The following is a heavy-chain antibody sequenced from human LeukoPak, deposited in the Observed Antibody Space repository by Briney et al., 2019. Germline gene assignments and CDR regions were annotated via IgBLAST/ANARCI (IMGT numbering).Heavy chain of an antibody. D-gene: IGHD3-10*01. CDR1: GFTFSDYY. Sequence: PGGSLRLSCAASGFTFSDYYMSWIRQAPGKGLEWISYISTSSSYTTYADSVKGRFAISRDNAKNSLYLQMNSLRVEDTAVYYCARDLQGVSGSFGYYFDYWGQGTLVTVSS. J-gene: IGHJ4*02. V-gene: IGHV3-11*05. CDR2: ISTSSSYT. CDR3: ARDLQGVSGSFGYYFDY.